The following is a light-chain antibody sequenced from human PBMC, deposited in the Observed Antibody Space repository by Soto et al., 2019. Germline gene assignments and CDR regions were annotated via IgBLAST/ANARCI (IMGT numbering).Light chain of an antibody. V-gene: IGKV1-27*01. J-gene: IGKJ1*01. Sequence: DIQMTQSPSSLSASVEDRVTITCRASQGISNYLAWYQQKPGKVPKLLIYAASTLQSGVPSRFSGSGSGTDFTLTISSLQPEDVASYYCQKYDSAPTFGPGTKVDIK. CDR1: QGISNY. CDR2: AAS. CDR3: QKYDSAPT.